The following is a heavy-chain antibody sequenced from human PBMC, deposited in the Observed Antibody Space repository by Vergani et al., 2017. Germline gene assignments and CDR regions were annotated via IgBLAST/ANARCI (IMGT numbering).Heavy chain of an antibody. Sequence: QVQLQQWGAGLLKPSETLSLTCAVYGGSFSGYYWGWIRQPPGKGLEWVGSIYYSGSTYYNPSLKSRVTISVDTSKNQFSLKLSSVTAADTAVYYCATHNYDFWSGYQNWFDPWGQGTLDTVSS. CDR1: GGSFSGYY. J-gene: IGHJ5*02. V-gene: IGHV4-34*01. D-gene: IGHD3-3*01. CDR3: ATHNYDFWSGYQNWFDP. CDR2: IYYSGST.